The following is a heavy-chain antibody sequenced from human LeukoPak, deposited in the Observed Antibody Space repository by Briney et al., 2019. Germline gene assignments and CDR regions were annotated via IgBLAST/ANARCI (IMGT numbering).Heavy chain of an antibody. CDR3: ARCGSYYTFDY. V-gene: IGHV3-53*01. Sequence: PGGSLRLSCAASGFTGSNNYMSWVRQAPGKGLEWVSAIHSSGGTYYADSVKGRFTISRDNAKNSLYLQMNSLRAEDTAVYYCARCGSYYTFDYWGQGTLVTVSS. CDR2: IHSSGGT. J-gene: IGHJ4*02. CDR1: GFTGSNNY. D-gene: IGHD3-10*01.